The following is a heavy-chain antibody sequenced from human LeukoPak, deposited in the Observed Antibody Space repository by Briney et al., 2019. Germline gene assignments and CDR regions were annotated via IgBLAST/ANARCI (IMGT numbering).Heavy chain of an antibody. J-gene: IGHJ4*02. CDR3: ARDRSERTPTGRGYFDY. Sequence: GSSVKVSCKASGGIFSSYAISWVRQAPGQGLEWMGGIIPIFGTANYAQKFQGRVTITADESTSTAYMELSSLRSEDTAVYYCARDRSERTPTGRGYFDYWGQGTLVTVSS. V-gene: IGHV1-69*01. CDR2: IIPIFGTA. CDR1: GGIFSSYA. D-gene: IGHD3-10*01.